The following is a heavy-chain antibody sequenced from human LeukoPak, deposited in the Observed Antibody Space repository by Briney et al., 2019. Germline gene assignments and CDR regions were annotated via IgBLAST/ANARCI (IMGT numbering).Heavy chain of an antibody. V-gene: IGHV3-7*01. Sequence: SGGSLRLSCAASGFTFSRYWLSWVRQAPGKGLEWVANVKQDGSEKYYVDSVKGRFTISRDNANNSLYLQMNSLRAEDTAVYYCARNWNYDYFDYWGQGTLVTVSS. D-gene: IGHD1-7*01. J-gene: IGHJ4*02. CDR1: GFTFSRYW. CDR2: VKQDGSEK. CDR3: ARNWNYDYFDY.